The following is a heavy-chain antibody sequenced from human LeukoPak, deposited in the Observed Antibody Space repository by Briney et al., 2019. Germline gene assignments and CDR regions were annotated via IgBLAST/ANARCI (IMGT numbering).Heavy chain of an antibody. CDR1: GFTFSSYG. J-gene: IGHJ4*02. CDR3: EREARGGAA. CDR2: IWYDGSNK. V-gene: IGHV3-33*01. D-gene: IGHD3-10*01. Sequence: GGSLRLSCAASGFTFSSYGTHWVRQAPGKGLEWVAVIWYDGSNKYYADSVKGRFTISRDNSKNTLYLQMDSLRAEDTAVYYCEREARGGAAWGQGTLVTVSS.